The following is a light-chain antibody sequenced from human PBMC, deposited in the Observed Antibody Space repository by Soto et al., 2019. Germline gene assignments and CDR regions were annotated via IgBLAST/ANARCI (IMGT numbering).Light chain of an antibody. J-gene: IGKJ1*01. CDR1: QSISNW. CDR2: KAS. V-gene: IGKV1-5*03. CDR3: QQYDTYWT. Sequence: IQMTQSPSSLSASVGDRFIITFRASQSISNWLAWYQQKPGKAPNLLIYKASSLKSGVPSRFSGSGSGTEFTLTISSLQPDDFATYYCQQYDTYWTFGQGTKVDIK.